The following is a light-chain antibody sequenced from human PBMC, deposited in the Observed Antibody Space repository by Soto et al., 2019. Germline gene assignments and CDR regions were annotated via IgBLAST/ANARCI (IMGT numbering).Light chain of an antibody. Sequence: EIVMTQSPATLSVSPWETATLSCRASQYVSNKVAWYQQKPGQAPSLLILGASTRATGVPARFSGSGSGTEFTLTISSLQPEDFAVYYCQEYDNWLTWTFGQGTKVDIK. CDR2: GAS. V-gene: IGKV3-15*01. CDR3: QEYDNWLTWT. J-gene: IGKJ1*01. CDR1: QYVSNK.